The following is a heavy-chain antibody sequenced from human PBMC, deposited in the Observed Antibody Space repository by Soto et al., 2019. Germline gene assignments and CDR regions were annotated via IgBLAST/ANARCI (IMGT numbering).Heavy chain of an antibody. J-gene: IGHJ3*02. D-gene: IGHD4-17*01. Sequence: QVQLQESGPGLVKPSQTLSLTCTVSGGSISSGGYYWSWIRQHPGKGLEWIGYIYDSGSTYYNPSRKSRVTISVDTSKNQSSLKLSSVPAADTAVYYCARVGIYGDYNVGNDAFEIWGQGTMVTVSS. CDR3: ARVGIYGDYNVGNDAFEI. CDR1: GGSISSGGYY. V-gene: IGHV4-31*03. CDR2: IYDSGST.